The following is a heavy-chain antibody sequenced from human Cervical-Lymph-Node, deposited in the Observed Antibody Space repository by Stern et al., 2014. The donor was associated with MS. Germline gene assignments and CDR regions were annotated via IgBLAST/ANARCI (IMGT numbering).Heavy chain of an antibody. D-gene: IGHD2-15*01. Sequence: VQLVQSGAALRKPGASVEVSCEASGYNFIDYYIHWVRKAPGQGLEWVGWINPHTGDTRYAQKFLGRVAMTRDTSINTAYLELNSLTSDDTAFYYCTRGRGTLLYLHWGQGTLITVSS. CDR2: INPHTGDT. CDR1: GYNFIDYY. CDR3: TRGRGTLLYLH. V-gene: IGHV1-2*02. J-gene: IGHJ4*02.